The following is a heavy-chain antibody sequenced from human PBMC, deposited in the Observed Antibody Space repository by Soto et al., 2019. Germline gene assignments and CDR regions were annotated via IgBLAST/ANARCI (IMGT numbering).Heavy chain of an antibody. CDR1: GFTFSNSG. Sequence: EVPLLESGGDLVQPGGSLRLVCAASGFTFSNSGMRWVRQAPGQGLEWVSSIGPSGNTYYSDAMKGRFTISRDISKNTLFLQMDSLRAEDTATYYCAKLLHNSYYNVMDVWGQGTTVTVSS. D-gene: IGHD4-4*01. J-gene: IGHJ6*02. CDR3: AKLLHNSYYNVMDV. V-gene: IGHV3-23*01. CDR2: IGPSGNT.